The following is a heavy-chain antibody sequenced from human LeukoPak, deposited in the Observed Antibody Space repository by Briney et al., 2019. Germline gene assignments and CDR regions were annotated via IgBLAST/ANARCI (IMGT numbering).Heavy chain of an antibody. Sequence: GGSLRLSCAASGFTFSSYSMNWVRQAPGKGLEWVSSISSSSSYIYYADSVKGRFTISRGNAKNSLYLQMNSLRAEDTAVYYCARDLIWNGMDVWGQGTTVTVSS. D-gene: IGHD3-3*01. J-gene: IGHJ6*02. CDR3: ARDLIWNGMDV. V-gene: IGHV3-21*01. CDR1: GFTFSSYS. CDR2: ISSSSSYI.